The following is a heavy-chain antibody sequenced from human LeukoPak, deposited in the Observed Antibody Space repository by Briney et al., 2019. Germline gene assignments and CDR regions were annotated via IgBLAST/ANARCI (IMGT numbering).Heavy chain of an antibody. CDR3: ARDLDSGSRPDASDI. CDR1: GFTFSSYS. D-gene: IGHD1-26*01. V-gene: IGHV3-21*01. J-gene: IGHJ3*02. Sequence: GGSLRLSCAASGFTFSSYSMNWVRQAPGKGLEWVSSISSSSSYIYYADSVKGRFTISRDNAKNSLYLQMNSLRAEDTAVYYCARDLDSGSRPDASDIWGQGTMVTVSS. CDR2: ISSSSSYI.